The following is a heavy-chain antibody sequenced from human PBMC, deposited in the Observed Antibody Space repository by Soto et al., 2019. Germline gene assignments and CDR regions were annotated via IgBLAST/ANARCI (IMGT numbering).Heavy chain of an antibody. J-gene: IGHJ4*02. CDR3: AKVLQAGFDY. CDR2: ISGSGDGT. V-gene: IGHV3-23*01. D-gene: IGHD2-15*01. Sequence: GSLRLSCAVSGFIFSNYAMTWVRQAPGMGLEWVSGISGSGDGTFYADSVKGRFIISRDNSKNTLYLQMNSLRAEDTAVYYCAKVLQAGFDYWGQGTLVTVSS. CDR1: GFIFSNYA.